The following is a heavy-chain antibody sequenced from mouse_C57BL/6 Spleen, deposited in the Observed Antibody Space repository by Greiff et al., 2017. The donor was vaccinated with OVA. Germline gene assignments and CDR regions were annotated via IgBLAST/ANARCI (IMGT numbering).Heavy chain of an antibody. Sequence: EVKLMESGGGLVKPGGSLKLSCAASGFTFSDYGMHWVRQAPEKGLEWVAYISSGSSTIYYADTVKGRFTISRDNAKNTLFLQMTSLRSEDTAMDYCARDNYGLYYAMDYWGQGTSVTVSS. V-gene: IGHV5-17*01. D-gene: IGHD1-1*02. CDR3: ARDNYGLYYAMDY. CDR2: ISSGSSTI. J-gene: IGHJ4*01. CDR1: GFTFSDYG.